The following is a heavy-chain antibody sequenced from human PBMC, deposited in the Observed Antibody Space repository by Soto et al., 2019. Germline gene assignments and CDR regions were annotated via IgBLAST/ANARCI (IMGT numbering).Heavy chain of an antibody. CDR3: ARRGRNQFAFDI. CDR1: GYSFSTYW. V-gene: IGHV5-51*03. CDR2: IYPSDSDT. J-gene: IGHJ3*02. D-gene: IGHD4-4*01. Sequence: EVQLVQSGPEVKKPGESLKISCKGFGYSFSTYWIGWVRQMPGKGLEWMGIIYPSDSDTRYSPSFQGQVTISADTSNSTAYLQWSSLKASDTAMYYCARRGRNQFAFDIWSRGTMVTVSS.